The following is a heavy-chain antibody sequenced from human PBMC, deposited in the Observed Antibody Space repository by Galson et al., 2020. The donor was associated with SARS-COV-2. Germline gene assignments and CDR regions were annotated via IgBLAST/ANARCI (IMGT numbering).Heavy chain of an antibody. V-gene: IGHV4-39*07. CDR2: IYYTGST. CDR3: ASLKGYYFDY. Sequence: SETLSLTCTVSGDSISNNLYYWGWIRQPPGKGLEWIGNIYYTGSTYHNPSLKSRLTLSVDASKSQFSLRLSSVTAADMAVYYCASLKGYYFDYWGPGTLVTVSS. CDR1: GDSISNNLYY. J-gene: IGHJ4*02.